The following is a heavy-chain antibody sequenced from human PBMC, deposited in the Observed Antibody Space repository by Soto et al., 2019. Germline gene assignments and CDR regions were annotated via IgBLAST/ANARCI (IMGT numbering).Heavy chain of an antibody. Sequence: SVKVSCKASGGTFSSYRINWVRQAPGQGLEWVGGIVPIYRTADYAQEFQGRVTITADESARTAYMELRSLKSRDTAVYYCVRDSGAKLSSSWGQGTLVTVYS. CDR3: VRDSGAKLSSS. CDR1: GGTFSSYR. D-gene: IGHD6-13*01. CDR2: IVPIYRTA. J-gene: IGHJ4*02. V-gene: IGHV1-69*13.